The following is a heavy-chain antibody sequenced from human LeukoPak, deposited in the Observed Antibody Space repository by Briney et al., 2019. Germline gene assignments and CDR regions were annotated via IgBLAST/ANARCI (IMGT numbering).Heavy chain of an antibody. D-gene: IGHD6-19*01. CDR2: ISGSGGST. CDR1: GFTFSSYA. V-gene: IGHV3-23*01. Sequence: GGSLRLSCAASGFTFSSYAMSWVRRAPGKGLEWISAISGSGGSTYYVDSVKGRFTISRDNSKNTLYLQMNSLRVEDTAVYYCAKLPVAGLYFDYWGQGTLVTVSS. J-gene: IGHJ4*02. CDR3: AKLPVAGLYFDY.